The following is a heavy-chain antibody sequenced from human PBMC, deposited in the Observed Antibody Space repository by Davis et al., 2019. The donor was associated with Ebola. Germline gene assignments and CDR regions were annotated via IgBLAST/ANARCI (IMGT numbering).Heavy chain of an antibody. V-gene: IGHV1-18*01. CDR2: ISGYNGNT. CDR3: SRDPWADPFDI. D-gene: IGHD7-27*01. J-gene: IGHJ3*02. Sequence: ASVKVSCKASGYTFTNYGITWVRQAPGERLEWMGWISGYNGNTHYAQNLQGRVTMTIDTSTSPAYMELRSLRSDDTAMYYCSRDPWADPFDIWGQGTMVTVSS. CDR1: GYTFTNYG.